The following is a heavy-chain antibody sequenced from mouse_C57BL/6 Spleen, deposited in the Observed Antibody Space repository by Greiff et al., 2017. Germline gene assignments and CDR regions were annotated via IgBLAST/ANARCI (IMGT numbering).Heavy chain of an antibody. CDR2: INYDGSST. D-gene: IGHD2-4*01. Sequence: EVKLMESEGGLVQPGSSMKLSCTASGFTFSDYYMAWVRQVPEKGLEWVANINYDGSSTYYLDSLKSRFIISRDNAKNILHLQMSSLKSEDTATYYCARGSQIYYDYDGYAMDYWGQGTSVTVSS. J-gene: IGHJ4*01. V-gene: IGHV5-16*01. CDR1: GFTFSDYY. CDR3: ARGSQIYYDYDGYAMDY.